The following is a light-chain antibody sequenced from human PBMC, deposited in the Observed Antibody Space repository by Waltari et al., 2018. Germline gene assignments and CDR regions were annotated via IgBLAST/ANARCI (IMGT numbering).Light chain of an antibody. Sequence: QSALTQPASVSGSPGQSITISCTGTSRDVCGYNFVTWYQQHPGKVPNLIIYEVYNRPSGVSYRFSGSKSGNTASLTISGLQAEDEADYYCSSYTSSSTGIFGGGTKLTVL. CDR2: EVY. CDR3: SSYTSSSTGI. V-gene: IGLV2-14*01. J-gene: IGLJ2*01. CDR1: SRDVCGYNF.